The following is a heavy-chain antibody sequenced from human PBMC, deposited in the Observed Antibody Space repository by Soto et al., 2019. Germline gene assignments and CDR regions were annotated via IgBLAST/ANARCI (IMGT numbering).Heavy chain of an antibody. D-gene: IGHD5-18*01. J-gene: IGHJ4*02. CDR3: AKGAPYSYDEGYFDY. V-gene: IGHV3-11*01. CDR2: ISRTGTTI. CDR1: GFTFSDHY. Sequence: GGSLRLSCAASGFTFSDHYMSWIRQAPGKGLEWVSYISRTGTTIYYADSVKGRFTISRDNSKNTLYLQMNSLRAEDTAVYYCAKGAPYSYDEGYFDYWGQGTLVTVSS.